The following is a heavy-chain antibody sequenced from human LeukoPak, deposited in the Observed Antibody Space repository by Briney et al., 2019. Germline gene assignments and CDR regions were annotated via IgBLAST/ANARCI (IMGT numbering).Heavy chain of an antibody. CDR1: GFTFSTYW. CDR3: TREAAAGIDY. J-gene: IGHJ4*02. Sequence: PGGSLRLSCAASGFTFSTYWMSWVRQAPGKGLEWVANIKQDGSEKYYLDSVKGRFTISRDNAKNSLYLRMNSLRAEDTAVYFCTREAAAGIDYWGQGTLVTVSS. D-gene: IGHD6-13*01. V-gene: IGHV3-7*01. CDR2: IKQDGSEK.